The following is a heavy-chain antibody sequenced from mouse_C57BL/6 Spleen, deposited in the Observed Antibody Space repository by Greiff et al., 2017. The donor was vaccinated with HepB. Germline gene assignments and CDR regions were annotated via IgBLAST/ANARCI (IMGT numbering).Heavy chain of an antibody. Sequence: EVNVVESGGGLVKPGGSLKLSCAASGFTFSSYAMSWVRQTPEKRLEWVATISDGGSYTYYPDNVKGRFTISRDNAKNNLYLQMSHLKSEDTAMYYCARDWGTTGWYFDVWGTGTTVTVSS. CDR1: GFTFSSYA. CDR3: ARDWGTTGWYFDV. CDR2: ISDGGSYT. V-gene: IGHV5-4*01. J-gene: IGHJ1*03. D-gene: IGHD1-1*01.